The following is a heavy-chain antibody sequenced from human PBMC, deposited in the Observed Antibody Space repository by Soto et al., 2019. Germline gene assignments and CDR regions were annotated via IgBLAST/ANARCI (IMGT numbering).Heavy chain of an antibody. CDR2: ISSSSSTI. CDR1: GFIFSNYN. Sequence: EVQLVESGGGLVQPGGSLRLSCAASGFIFSNYNMNWVRQAPGKGLEWVSYISSSSSTIYYADSVKGRFTISRDNAKDSLYLQMNSLRAEDTAVYYCARRRAAGMFCICNYWGQGTLVTVSS. CDR3: ARRRAAGMFCICNY. J-gene: IGHJ4*02. V-gene: IGHV3-48*01. D-gene: IGHD6-19*01.